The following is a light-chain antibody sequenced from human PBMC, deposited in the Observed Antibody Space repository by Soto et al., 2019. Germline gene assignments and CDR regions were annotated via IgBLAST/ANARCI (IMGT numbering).Light chain of an antibody. J-gene: IGLJ1*01. V-gene: IGLV2-14*03. CDR2: DVS. CDR1: SSDVGNFNY. Sequence: QSALTQPASVSGSPGQSITISCTGTSSDVGNFNYVSWYQQHPGKAPKLMIYDVSNRPSGVSNRFSGSKSGNTAPLTISGLQAEDEADYYCNSYTSSSTPYVFGTGTKLTVL. CDR3: NSYTSSSTPYV.